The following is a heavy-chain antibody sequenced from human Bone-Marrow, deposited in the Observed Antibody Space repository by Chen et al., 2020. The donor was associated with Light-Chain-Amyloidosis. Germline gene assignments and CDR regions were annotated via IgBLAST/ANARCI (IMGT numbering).Heavy chain of an antibody. CDR3: ARRRDGYNFDY. J-gene: IGHJ4*02. D-gene: IGHD5-12*01. CDR2: IYPDDSDA. V-gene: IGHV5-51*01. Sequence: IGWVRQMPGKGLEWMGVIYPDDSDARYSPSFDCQVTISADKSITTAYLQWRSLKASDTAMYYCARRRDGYNFDYWGQGTLVTVSS.